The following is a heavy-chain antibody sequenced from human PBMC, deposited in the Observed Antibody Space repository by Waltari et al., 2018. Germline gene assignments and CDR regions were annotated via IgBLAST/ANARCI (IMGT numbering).Heavy chain of an antibody. CDR2: IRTKANSYAT. Sequence: EVQLVESGGGLVQPGGSLRLSCAASGFTFSASAMHWVRQASGKGLEWDGRIRTKANSYATEYAASVKGRFTSSRDDSENTAYLKMNSLKTEDTAVYYCIRQDGENENWGQGTLVTVSS. CDR3: IRQDGENEN. CDR1: GFTFSASA. D-gene: IGHD4-17*01. J-gene: IGHJ4*02. V-gene: IGHV3-73*02.